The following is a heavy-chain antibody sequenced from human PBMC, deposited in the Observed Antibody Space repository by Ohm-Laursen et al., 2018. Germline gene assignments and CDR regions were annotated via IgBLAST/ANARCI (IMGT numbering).Heavy chain of an antibody. CDR1: GFTISNNY. CDR3: ARDYYYYDSSGRTHFDY. D-gene: IGHD3-22*01. Sequence: SLRLSCTASGFTISNNYVSWVRQAPGKGLVWVSRINSDGSSTTYADSVKGRFTISRDSAKNTLYLQMNSLRAEDTAMYYCARDYYYYDSSGRTHFDYWGQGTLVTVSS. J-gene: IGHJ4*02. CDR2: INSDGSST. V-gene: IGHV3-74*01.